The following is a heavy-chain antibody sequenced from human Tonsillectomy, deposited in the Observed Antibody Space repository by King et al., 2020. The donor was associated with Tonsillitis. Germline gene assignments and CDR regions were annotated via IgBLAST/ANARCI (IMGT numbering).Heavy chain of an antibody. CDR3: ATVYCSSTSCPKYYFDY. D-gene: IGHD2-2*01. V-gene: IGHV1-24*01. CDR2: FDPEDGET. J-gene: IGHJ4*02. Sequence: QCQLVQSGAEVKKPGASVKVSCKVSGYTLTELSMHWVRQAPGKGLEWMGGFDPEDGETIYAQTFQGRVTMTEDTSTDTAYMELSSLRSEDTAVYYCATVYCSSTSCPKYYFDYWGQGTLVTVSS. CDR1: GYTLTELS.